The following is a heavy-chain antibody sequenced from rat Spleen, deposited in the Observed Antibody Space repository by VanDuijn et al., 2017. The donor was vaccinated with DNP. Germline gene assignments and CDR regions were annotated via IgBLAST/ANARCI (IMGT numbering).Heavy chain of an antibody. J-gene: IGHJ2*01. CDR2: IITDGGST. CDR3: AKGTTVAHFDY. D-gene: IGHD1-3*01. Sequence: EVQLVETGGGLVQPGRSLKLSCVASGFTFSTYWMYWIRQAPGKGLEWVASIITDGGSTYYLDSVKGRFTISRDNAENTVYLQMNSLRSEDTATYYCAKGTTVAHFDYWGQGVMVTVSS. V-gene: IGHV5-58*01. CDR1: GFTFSTYW.